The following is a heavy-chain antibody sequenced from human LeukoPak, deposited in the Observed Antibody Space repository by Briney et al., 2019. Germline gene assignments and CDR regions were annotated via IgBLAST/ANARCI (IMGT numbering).Heavy chain of an antibody. V-gene: IGHV4-59*01. J-gene: IGHJ3*02. D-gene: IGHD6-19*01. CDR1: GGSISSSY. CDR2: IFYTGST. CDR3: ARARYSRAWYASDI. Sequence: SETLSLTCTVSGGSISSSYWSWVRQPPGKGLEWIGYIFYTGSTDYNPSLKSRVTISVDTSKNQFSLKVNSVTAADTAVYYCARARYSRAWYASDIWGQGTVVTVSA.